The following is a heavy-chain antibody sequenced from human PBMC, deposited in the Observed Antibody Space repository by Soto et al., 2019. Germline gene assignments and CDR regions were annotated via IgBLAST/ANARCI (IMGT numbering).Heavy chain of an antibody. D-gene: IGHD2-15*01. V-gene: IGHV3-30*18. CDR2: ISYDGSNK. CDR1: GFTFSSYG. J-gene: IGHJ4*02. CDR3: AKESVVNEYFDY. Sequence: QVQLVESGGGVVQPGRSLRLSCAASGFTFSSYGMHWVRQAPGKGLEWVAVISYDGSNKYYADSVKGRFTISRDNSKNTLYLQMNSLRAEDTAVYYCAKESVVNEYFDYWGQGTLVTVSS.